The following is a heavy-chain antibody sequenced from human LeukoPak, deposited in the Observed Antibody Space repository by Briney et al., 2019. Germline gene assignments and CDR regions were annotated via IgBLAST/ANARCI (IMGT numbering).Heavy chain of an antibody. V-gene: IGHV3-7*01. Sequence: GGSLRLSCAASGFTFCSQGMSWVRQAPGKGLEWVANVNQGGTEKYYVDSVKGRFTISRDNAENSLYLQMNSLRAEDTAVYYCAREHYFYHMDGWGEGATVTVSS. CDR3: AREHYFYHMDG. CDR2: VNQGGTEK. CDR1: GFTFCSQG. J-gene: IGHJ6*03.